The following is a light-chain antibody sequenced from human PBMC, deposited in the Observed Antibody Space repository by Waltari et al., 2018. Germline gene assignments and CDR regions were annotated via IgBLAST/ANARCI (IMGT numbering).Light chain of an antibody. J-gene: IGLJ2*01. CDR1: NLESKS. Sequence: SYVLTQPPSVSVAPGQTATITCGGNNLESKSVHWYQQKPGQAPVVVVYNDDHRHSGIPERFSGADSGNTATLTITRVEAGDEADYYCQVWDSSDDYEVFGGGTKLTVL. CDR2: NDD. V-gene: IGLV3-21*02. CDR3: QVWDSSDDYEV.